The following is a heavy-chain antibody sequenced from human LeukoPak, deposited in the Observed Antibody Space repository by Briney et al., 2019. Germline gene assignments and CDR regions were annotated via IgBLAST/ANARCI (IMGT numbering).Heavy chain of an antibody. CDR2: IKSKTDGGTT. V-gene: IGHV3-15*01. CDR1: GFTFINAW. Sequence: GGSLRLSCAASGFTFINAWMSWVRQAPGKGLEWIGRIKSKTDGGTTDYAAPVKGRFTISRDDSEDTVYLQMNSLKTDDTAVYYCTTVGSGSSCYFWGQGTLVTVSS. J-gene: IGHJ4*02. CDR3: TTVGSGSSCYF. D-gene: IGHD2-15*01.